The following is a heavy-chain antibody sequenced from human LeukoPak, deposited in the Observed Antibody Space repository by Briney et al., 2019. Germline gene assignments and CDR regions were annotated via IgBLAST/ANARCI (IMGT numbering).Heavy chain of an antibody. D-gene: IGHD6-13*01. V-gene: IGHV5-51*01. Sequence: GESLKISCKGSGSSFTSYWIGWVRQMPGKGLEWMGIIYPGDSDTRYSPSFQGQVTISADKSISTAYLQWSSLKASDTAMYYCARLVSGAAAGKFPYFDYWGQGTLVTVSS. CDR1: GSSFTSYW. CDR3: ARLVSGAAAGKFPYFDY. J-gene: IGHJ4*02. CDR2: IYPGDSDT.